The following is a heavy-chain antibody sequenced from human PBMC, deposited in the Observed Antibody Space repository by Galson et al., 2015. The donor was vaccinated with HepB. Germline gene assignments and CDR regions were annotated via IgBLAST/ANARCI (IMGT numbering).Heavy chain of an antibody. CDR1: GFTFSSYW. J-gene: IGHJ6*02. CDR3: ARRRAPGYYYYYYGMDV. V-gene: IGHV3-7*01. CDR2: IKQDGSEK. Sequence: SLRLSCAASGFTFSSYWMSWVRQAPGKGLEWVANIKQDGSEKYYVDSVKGRFTISRDNAKNSLYLQMNSLRAEDTAVYHCARRRAPGYYYYYYGMDVWGQGTTVTVSS.